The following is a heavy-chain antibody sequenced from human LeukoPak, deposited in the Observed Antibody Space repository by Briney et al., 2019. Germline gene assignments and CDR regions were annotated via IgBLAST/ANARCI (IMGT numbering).Heavy chain of an antibody. Sequence: SETLSLTCTVSGGSISSSSYYSGWIRQPPGKGLEWIGSIYYSGSTYYNPSLKSRVTISVDTSKNQFSLKLSSVTAADTAVYYCARTYYDILTGYYSPRPYFDYWGQGTLVTVSS. D-gene: IGHD3-9*01. V-gene: IGHV4-39*01. CDR1: GGSISSSSYY. CDR2: IYYSGST. CDR3: ARTYYDILTGYYSPRPYFDY. J-gene: IGHJ4*02.